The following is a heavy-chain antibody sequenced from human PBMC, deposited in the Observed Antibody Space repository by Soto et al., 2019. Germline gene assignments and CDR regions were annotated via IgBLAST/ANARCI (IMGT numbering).Heavy chain of an antibody. V-gene: IGHV1-58*02. CDR1: GFTFTSSA. CDR3: AARSITIFGVAEY. Sequence: SVKVSCKASGFTFTSSAMQWVRQARGQRLEWIGWIVVGSGNTNYAQKFQERVTITRDMSTSTAYMELSSLRSEDTAVYYCAARSITIFGVAEYWGQGTLVTVSS. D-gene: IGHD3-3*01. J-gene: IGHJ4*02. CDR2: IVVGSGNT.